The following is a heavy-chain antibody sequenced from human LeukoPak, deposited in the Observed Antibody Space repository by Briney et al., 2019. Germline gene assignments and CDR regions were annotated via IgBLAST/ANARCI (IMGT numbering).Heavy chain of an antibody. CDR3: ARKQLGYRYGQPDYYYMDV. V-gene: IGHV3-7*01. CDR1: GFTFSSYW. Sequence: GGSLRLSCAASGFTFSSYWMSWVRQAPGKGLEWVANIKQDGSEKYYVDSVKGRFTISRDNAKNSLYLQMNSLGAEDTAVYYCARKQLGYRYGQPDYYYMDVWGKGTTVTVSS. CDR2: IKQDGSEK. D-gene: IGHD5-18*01. J-gene: IGHJ6*03.